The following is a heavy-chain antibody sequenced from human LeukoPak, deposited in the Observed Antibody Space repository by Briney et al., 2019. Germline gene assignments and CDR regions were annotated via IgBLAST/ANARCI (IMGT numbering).Heavy chain of an antibody. J-gene: IGHJ4*02. CDR2: IYSGGST. Sequence: GGSLRLSCAASGFTVSSNYMSWVRQAPGKGLEWVSVIYSGGSTYYADSVKGRFTISRDNAKNSLYLQMNSLRAEDTAVYYCAREEAGIAAAGGRNFDNWGQGTLVTVSS. D-gene: IGHD6-13*01. CDR3: AREEAGIAAAGGRNFDN. V-gene: IGHV3-53*01. CDR1: GFTVSSNY.